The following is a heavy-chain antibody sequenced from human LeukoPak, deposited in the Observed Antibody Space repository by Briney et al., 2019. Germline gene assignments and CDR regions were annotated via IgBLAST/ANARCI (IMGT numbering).Heavy chain of an antibody. CDR3: ARKRSPGAFDI. CDR1: GFTFSSYS. Sequence: PGGSLRLSCATSGFTFSSYSMTWVRQAPGKGLDWASSINSYSSDIYYADSVKGRSTISRDNAKNSLYLQMNSLRAEDTAVYCCARKRSPGAFDIWGQGTMVTVSS. V-gene: IGHV3-21*01. CDR2: INSYSSDI. J-gene: IGHJ3*02.